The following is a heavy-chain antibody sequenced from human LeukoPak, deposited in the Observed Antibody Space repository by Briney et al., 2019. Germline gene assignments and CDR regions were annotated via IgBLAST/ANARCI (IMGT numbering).Heavy chain of an antibody. V-gene: IGHV4-34*01. CDR2: INDIGNT. CDR3: ARLGSVGYYNYHYMDI. CDR1: GGSFSGYY. Sequence: SETLSLTCAVYGGSFSGYYWSGIRQPPGKGLEWIGEINDIGNTNYDPSLRSRVTISVDTSKNQFSLSLTSATAADTAVYFCARLGSVGYYNYHYMDIWGNGTTVTVSS. J-gene: IGHJ6*03. D-gene: IGHD3-10*01.